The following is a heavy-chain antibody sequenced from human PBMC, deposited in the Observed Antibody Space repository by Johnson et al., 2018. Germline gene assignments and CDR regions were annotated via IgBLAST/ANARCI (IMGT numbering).Heavy chain of an antibody. V-gene: IGHV3-30*03. CDR3: AQTAASYSEYFQH. CDR2: ISYDGSNK. CDR1: GFTFSSYG. J-gene: IGHJ1*01. D-gene: IGHD2-15*01. Sequence: QVQLVQSGGGVVQPGRSLRLSCAASGFTFSSYGMHWVRQAPGKGLEWVAVISYDGSNKYYADSVRGRFTISRDNSKNTLYLQMNSLRAEDTAVYYCAQTAASYSEYFQHWGQGTLVTVSS.